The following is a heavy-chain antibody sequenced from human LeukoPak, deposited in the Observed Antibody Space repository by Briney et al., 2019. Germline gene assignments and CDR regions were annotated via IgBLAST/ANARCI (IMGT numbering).Heavy chain of an antibody. CDR1: GSSVSNHW. CDR2: ISSRGYT. V-gene: IGHV4-4*07. Sequence: PSETLSLTCTVSGSSVSNHWWIWIRQPAGRGLEWIGRISSRGYTNYNPSLKSRVAMSVDTSKNQFSLKLNSVTAADTAVYYCAKHMRSWDTSIDQWGQGTWVIVSA. D-gene: IGHD1-26*01. J-gene: IGHJ4*02. CDR3: AKHMRSWDTSIDQ.